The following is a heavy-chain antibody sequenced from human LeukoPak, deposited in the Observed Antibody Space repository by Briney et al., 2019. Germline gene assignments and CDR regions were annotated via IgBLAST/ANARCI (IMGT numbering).Heavy chain of an antibody. Sequence: KTSETLSLTCAVYGGSFSGYYWSWISQPPGKGLEWIGEINHSGSTNYNPSLKSRVTISVDTSKDQFSLKLSSVTAADTAVYYCAATGIAVAGPQNWFDPWGQGTLVTVSS. J-gene: IGHJ5*02. CDR3: AATGIAVAGPQNWFDP. CDR2: INHSGST. D-gene: IGHD6-19*01. V-gene: IGHV4-34*01. CDR1: GGSFSGYY.